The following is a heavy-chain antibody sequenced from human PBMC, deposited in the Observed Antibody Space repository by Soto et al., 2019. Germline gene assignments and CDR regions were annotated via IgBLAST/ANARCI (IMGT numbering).Heavy chain of an antibody. Sequence: GGSLRLSCAASGFTFDDYAMHWVRQAPGRGLEWVSGISWNGDTIGYGDSVRGRFTISRDNAKNSLYLQMDSLRVEDTALYYCAKDTRGSYYMFVYWGQGTLVTVSS. CDR1: GFTFDDYA. D-gene: IGHD1-26*01. CDR3: AKDTRGSYYMFVY. V-gene: IGHV3-9*01. CDR2: ISWNGDTI. J-gene: IGHJ4*02.